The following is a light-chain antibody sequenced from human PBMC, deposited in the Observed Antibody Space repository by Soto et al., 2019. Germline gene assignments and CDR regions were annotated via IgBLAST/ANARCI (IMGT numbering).Light chain of an antibody. CDR3: AAWDDSLSGPV. V-gene: IGLV1-47*01. Sequence: QSVLAQPPSASGTPGQRVTISCSGSSSNIGSNYVYWYQQLPRTAPKLLTYRNDQRPSGVPDRFSGSKSGTSASLAISGLRSEDEADYYCAAWDDSLSGPVFGGGTKLTVL. CDR1: SSNIGSNY. J-gene: IGLJ3*02. CDR2: RND.